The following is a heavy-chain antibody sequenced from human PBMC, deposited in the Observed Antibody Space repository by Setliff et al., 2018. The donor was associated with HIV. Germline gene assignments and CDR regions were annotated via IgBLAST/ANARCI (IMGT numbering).Heavy chain of an antibody. CDR3: ARMDLGYCSGGSCYLGWFDP. CDR2: INHSGST. J-gene: IGHJ5*02. Sequence: ASETLSLTCAVYGGSFSGYYWSWIRQPPGKGLEWIGEINHSGSTNYNPSLKSRVTISVDTSKNQFSLKLSSVTAADTAVYYCARMDLGYCSGGSCYLGWFDPWGQGTLVTVSS. V-gene: IGHV4-34*01. CDR1: GGSFSGYY. D-gene: IGHD2-15*01.